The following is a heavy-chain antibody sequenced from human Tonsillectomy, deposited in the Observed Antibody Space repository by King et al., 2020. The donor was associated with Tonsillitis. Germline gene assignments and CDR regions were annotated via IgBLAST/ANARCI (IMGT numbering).Heavy chain of an antibody. CDR3: ARCWGGGARYSSSWHDY. D-gene: IGHD6-13*01. CDR1: GFTFSSYS. Sequence: VQLVESGGGLVKPGGSLRLSCAASGFTFSSYSMNWVRQAPGKGLEWVSSISSSSSYTYYADSVKGRFTISRDNAKNSLYLQMNSLRVEDTAVYYCARCWGGGARYSSSWHDYWGQGTLVTVSS. CDR2: ISSSSSYT. V-gene: IGHV3-21*01. J-gene: IGHJ4*02.